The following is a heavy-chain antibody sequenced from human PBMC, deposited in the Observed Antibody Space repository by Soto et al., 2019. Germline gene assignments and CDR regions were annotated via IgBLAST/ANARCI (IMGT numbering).Heavy chain of an antibody. D-gene: IGHD2-21*01. CDR3: ARHSYPLPYYSYYGMDV. CDR2: IDPSDSYT. Sequence: GESLKLSCKCSGYRFTSYWISWVRQVPWYGLEWMGRIDPSDSYTNYSPSFQGHVTFSADKSISTAYLQWSSLKASDTAMYYCARHSYPLPYYSYYGMDVWGQGTTVTVSS. CDR1: GYRFTSYW. J-gene: IGHJ6*02. V-gene: IGHV5-10-1*01.